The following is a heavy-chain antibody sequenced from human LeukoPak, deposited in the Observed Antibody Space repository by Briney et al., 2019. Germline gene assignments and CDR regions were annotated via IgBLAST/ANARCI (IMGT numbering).Heavy chain of an antibody. Sequence: PSETLSLTCAVSGYSISSGYYWGWIRQPPGKGLEWIGSIYHSGSTYYNPSLKSRVTISVDTSKNQFSLKLSSATAADTAVYYCARQSYYGSGSYYNGWGQGTLVTVSS. CDR2: IYHSGST. J-gene: IGHJ4*02. V-gene: IGHV4-38-2*01. D-gene: IGHD3-10*01. CDR1: GYSISSGYY. CDR3: ARQSYYGSGSYYNG.